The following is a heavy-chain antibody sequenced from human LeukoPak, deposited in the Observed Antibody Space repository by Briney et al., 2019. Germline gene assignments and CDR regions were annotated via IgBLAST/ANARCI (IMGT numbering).Heavy chain of an antibody. CDR2: IYYSGST. V-gene: IGHV4-39*01. Sequence: SETLSLTCTVSGGSISTSGYYWGWIRQPPGKGLEWIGTIYYSGSTYYNPSLKSRVTISVDTSKNQFSLKLSSVTAADTAVYYCARQGSGNYLSPVNYWGQGTLVTVSS. CDR1: GGSISTSGYY. CDR3: ARQGSGNYLSPVNY. J-gene: IGHJ4*02. D-gene: IGHD1-26*01.